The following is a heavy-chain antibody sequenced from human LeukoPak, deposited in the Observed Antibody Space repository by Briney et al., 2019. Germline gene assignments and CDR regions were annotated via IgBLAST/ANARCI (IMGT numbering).Heavy chain of an antibody. D-gene: IGHD1-26*01. J-gene: IGHJ4*02. Sequence: SETLSLTCAVYGGSFSGYYWSWIRQSPGKGLEWIGEINHSGSINYNPSLKSRVTVSVDSSRNQFSLKLSSVTAADTAMYYCAFTTRSYYLDYWGQGTLVTVSS. CDR3: AFTTRSYYLDY. V-gene: IGHV4-34*01. CDR1: GGSFSGYY. CDR2: INHSGSI.